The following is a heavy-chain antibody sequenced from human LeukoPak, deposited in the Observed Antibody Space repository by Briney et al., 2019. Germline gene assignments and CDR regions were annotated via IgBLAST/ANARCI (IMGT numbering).Heavy chain of an antibody. CDR2: INWNGVTR. CDR1: GFTFDAYG. CDR3: ARTRYSGSYGGADY. Sequence: GGSLRLSCAASGFTFDAYGMTWVRQAPGKGLEWVSGINWNGVTRDYADSVKGRFTISRDNAKNSLYLQMSSLRAEDTALYYCARTRYSGSYGGADYWGQGTQITVPS. V-gene: IGHV3-20*04. D-gene: IGHD1-26*01. J-gene: IGHJ4*02.